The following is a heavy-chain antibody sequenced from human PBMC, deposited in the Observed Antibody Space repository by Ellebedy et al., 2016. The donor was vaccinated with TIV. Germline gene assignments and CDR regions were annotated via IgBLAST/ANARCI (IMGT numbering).Heavy chain of an antibody. J-gene: IGHJ6*02. CDR1: GFNFQDHA. Sequence: PGGSLRLSCAASGFNFQDHAMHWVRQAPGKGLEWVSGIMWNSGDTGYADSVKGRFTISRDNAKNSLYLQMNSLRVEDTALYYCAKDVTPGGADVWGQGTTVTVSS. V-gene: IGHV3-9*01. D-gene: IGHD4-17*01. CDR3: AKDVTPGGADV. CDR2: IMWNSGDT.